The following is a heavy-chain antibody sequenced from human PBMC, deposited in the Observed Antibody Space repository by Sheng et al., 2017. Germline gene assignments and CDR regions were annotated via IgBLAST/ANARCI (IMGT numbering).Heavy chain of an antibody. J-gene: IGHJ5*02. D-gene: IGHD3-3*01. CDR1: GFSLSTSGVG. CDR3: AHRLSEDDFWSGWDWFDP. Sequence: QITLKESGPTLVKPTETLTLTCTFSGFSLSTSGVGVGWIRQPPGKALEWLALIYWNDEKRYRPTLKSRLTITKDNFKNQVVLTMTDMDPVDTGTYYCAHRLSEDDFWSGWDWFDPWGQGNPGHRLL. V-gene: IGHV2-5*01. CDR2: IYWNDEK.